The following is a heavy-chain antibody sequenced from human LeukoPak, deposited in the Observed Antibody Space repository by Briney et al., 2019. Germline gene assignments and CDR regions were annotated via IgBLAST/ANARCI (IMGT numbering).Heavy chain of an antibody. V-gene: IGHV4-59*01. CDR3: ARGVTPGAWFDY. Sequence: SETLSLTCTVSGGSISSYYWSWIRQPPGKGLEWIGHIYYSGSTNYNPSLKSRVTISIDTSKNQFSLRLSSVTAADTAVYYCARGVTPGAWFDYWGQGTLVTVSS. D-gene: IGHD3-10*01. CDR1: GGSISSYY. CDR2: IYYSGST. J-gene: IGHJ4*02.